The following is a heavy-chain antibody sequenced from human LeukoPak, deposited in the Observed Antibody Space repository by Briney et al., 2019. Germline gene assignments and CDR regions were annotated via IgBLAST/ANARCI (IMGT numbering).Heavy chain of an antibody. CDR3: ASKDDYNPIY. CDR1: GSGKY. D-gene: IGHD5-24*01. J-gene: IGHJ4*02. V-gene: IGHV3-66*01. Sequence: QAGGSLRLSCAASGSGKYMSWVRQAPGKGLEWVSVIYGDGTTHYADSVKGRLTISRDISKNTLYLQMNRVRAEDTAVYYCASKDDYNPIYWGQGTLVTVSS. CDR2: IYGDGTT.